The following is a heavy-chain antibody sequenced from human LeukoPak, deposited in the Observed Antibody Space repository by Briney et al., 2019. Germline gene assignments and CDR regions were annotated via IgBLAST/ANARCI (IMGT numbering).Heavy chain of an antibody. Sequence: SQTLSLTCAISGDSVSSNSAAWNWIRQSPSRGLEWLGRTYYRSKWYNDCAVSVKSRITINPDTSKNQFSLQLNSVTPEDTAVYYCARGYLYCSGGSCYREIDYWGQGTLVTVSS. D-gene: IGHD2-15*01. CDR3: ARGYLYCSGGSCYREIDY. CDR2: TYYRSKWYN. CDR1: GDSVSSNSAA. J-gene: IGHJ4*02. V-gene: IGHV6-1*01.